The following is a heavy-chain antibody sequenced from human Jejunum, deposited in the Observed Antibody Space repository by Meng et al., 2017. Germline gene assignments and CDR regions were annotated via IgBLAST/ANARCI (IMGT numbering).Heavy chain of an antibody. CDR3: ARDLLDPNIAATGWFDP. CDR2: ICHTERI. J-gene: IGHJ5*02. Sequence: EPAPVVASPSGPLPLKVPLCGGCSRTYNWLSWVRQPPGKGLGWIGEICHTERIKSNPSLKSRVTMSLDKAKNQFSLDLTSVTGADTAVYYCARDLLDPNIAATGWFDPWGQGTLVTVSS. CDR1: GGCSRTYNW. D-gene: IGHD2/OR15-2a*01. V-gene: IGHV4-4*02.